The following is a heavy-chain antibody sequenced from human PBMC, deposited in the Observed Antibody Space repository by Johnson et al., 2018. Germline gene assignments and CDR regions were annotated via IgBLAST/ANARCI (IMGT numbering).Heavy chain of an antibody. Sequence: QVQLQQWGAGLLKPSETLSLTCAVYGGSFSDYYWNWIRQPPGKGLEWIGEINHSGSTNYNPSLKSRVTISVDTSKNQFSLKLSSVTAADTAVYYCAREGVFHRGDVWGQGTTVTVSS. CDR1: GGSFSDYY. V-gene: IGHV4-34*01. J-gene: IGHJ6*02. CDR3: AREGVFHRGDV. CDR2: INHSGST. D-gene: IGHD2-21*01.